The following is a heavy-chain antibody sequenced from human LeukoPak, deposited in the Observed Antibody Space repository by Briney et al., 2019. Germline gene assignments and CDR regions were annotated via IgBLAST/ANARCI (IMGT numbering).Heavy chain of an antibody. CDR1: GFTFSSYA. Sequence: PGGSLRLSCAASGFTFSSYAMSWARQAPGKGLEWVSAISNNGGYTYYADSVQGRFTISGDNSKSTLCLQMNSLRAEDTAVYYCAKQLGYCSDGSCYFPYWGQGTLVTVSS. V-gene: IGHV3-23*01. CDR3: AKQLGYCSDGSCYFPY. CDR2: ISNNGGYT. J-gene: IGHJ4*02. D-gene: IGHD2-15*01.